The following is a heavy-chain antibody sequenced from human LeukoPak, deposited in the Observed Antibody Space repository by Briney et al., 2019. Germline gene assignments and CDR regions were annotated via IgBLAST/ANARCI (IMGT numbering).Heavy chain of an antibody. D-gene: IGHD3-22*01. V-gene: IGHV4-59*01. Sequence: SETLSLTCTVSGGSISSYYWSWIRQPPGKGLEWLGYIYYSGSTNYNPSLKSRVTISIATSKNQFSLKLSSVTAADTAVYYCARDLGSYYDISAYGGWFDPWGQGTLVTVSS. CDR2: IYYSGST. CDR1: GGSISSYY. CDR3: ARDLGSYYDISAYGGWFDP. J-gene: IGHJ5*02.